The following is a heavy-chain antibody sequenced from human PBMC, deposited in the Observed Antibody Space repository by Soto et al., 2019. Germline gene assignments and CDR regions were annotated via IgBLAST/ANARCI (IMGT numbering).Heavy chain of an antibody. Sequence: GWSLRLSCSASGFTLKNYAMHLVRQAPGKGLEQVSVSTYIGGSPYYADCVKGRFTISRDNSKNTLYLQMSSLRPEDTGVYFCVKDYSNGWFPEYWGEGTLVTVSS. CDR2: STYIGGSP. CDR3: VKDYSNGWFPEY. J-gene: IGHJ4*02. V-gene: IGHV3-64D*06. D-gene: IGHD6-19*01. CDR1: GFTLKNYA.